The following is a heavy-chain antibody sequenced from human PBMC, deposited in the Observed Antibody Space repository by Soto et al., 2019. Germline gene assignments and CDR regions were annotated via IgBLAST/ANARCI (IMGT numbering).Heavy chain of an antibody. D-gene: IGHD5-12*01. CDR3: ARAIVVTVGGMDV. J-gene: IGHJ6*02. CDR1: GGSISNVDYY. CDR2: IYYSGSS. Sequence: QVQLQESGPGLVKPSQTLSLTCTVSGGSISNVDYYWSWVRQPPGKGLEWIGYIYYSGSSFFNPSLKSRFTMSKDTSKNQFSLRLTSVTAADTAVYYCARAIVVTVGGMDVWGRGTTVTVSS. V-gene: IGHV4-30-4*01.